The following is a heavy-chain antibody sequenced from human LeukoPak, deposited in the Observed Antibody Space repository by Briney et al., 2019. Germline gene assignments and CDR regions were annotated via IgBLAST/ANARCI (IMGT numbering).Heavy chain of an antibody. V-gene: IGHV1-2*02. CDR2: INPNIGGT. J-gene: IGHJ4*02. D-gene: IGHD2-15*01. CDR3: ARVDCSGVSCYSVDS. CDR1: GYIFTASY. Sequence: ASVKVSCKASGYIFTASYIHWVRQAPRQGLEWMGWINPNIGGTSFAKKFQGRVTLTRDTSITTTYLELTGLRSDDTAVYFCARVDCSGVSCYSVDSWGQGTLVTVSS.